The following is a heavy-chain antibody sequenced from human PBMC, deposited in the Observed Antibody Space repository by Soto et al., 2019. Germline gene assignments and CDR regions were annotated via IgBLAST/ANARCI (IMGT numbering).Heavy chain of an antibody. CDR1: GYTFTSYG. CDR3: AREGDTRTEPYCYYYGMDV. CDR2: ISAYNGNT. D-gene: IGHD2-15*01. V-gene: IGHV1-18*01. Sequence: ASVKVSCKASGYTFTSYGISWVRQAPGQGLEWMGWISAYNGNTNYAQKLQGRVTMTTDTSTSTAYMELRSLRSDDTAVYYCAREGDTRTEPYCYYYGMDVWGQGTTVTVSS. J-gene: IGHJ6*02.